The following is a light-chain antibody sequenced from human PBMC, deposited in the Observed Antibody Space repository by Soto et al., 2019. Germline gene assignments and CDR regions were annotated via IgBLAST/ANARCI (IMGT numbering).Light chain of an antibody. Sequence: DIQMTQSPSSLSASVGDRVTIACRASQYISNYLAWYQQKPGKVPKLLIKAASTLHSGVPSRFSGSGSGTDFTLTISSLPPEDAATYYCQKYNIAPWTFGQGTKVEIK. CDR1: QYISNY. V-gene: IGKV1-27*01. CDR3: QKYNIAPWT. CDR2: AAS. J-gene: IGKJ1*01.